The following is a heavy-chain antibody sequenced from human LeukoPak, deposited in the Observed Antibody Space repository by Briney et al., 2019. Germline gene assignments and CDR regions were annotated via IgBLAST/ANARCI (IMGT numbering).Heavy chain of an antibody. CDR2: ISGSGGST. J-gene: IGHJ4*02. CDR1: GFTFSSYA. CDR3: AKDRVSGVVAILIGGY. Sequence: GGSLRLSCAASGFTFSSYAMSWVRQAPGKGLEWVSAISGSGGSTYYADSVKGRFTISRDNSKNTLYLQMNSLRAEDTAVYYCAKDRVSGVVAILIGGYWGRGTLVTVSS. V-gene: IGHV3-23*01. D-gene: IGHD3-22*01.